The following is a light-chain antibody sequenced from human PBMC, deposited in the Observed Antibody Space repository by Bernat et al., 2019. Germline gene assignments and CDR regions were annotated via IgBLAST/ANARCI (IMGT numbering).Light chain of an antibody. CDR1: SSNIGSNT. V-gene: IGLV1-44*01. J-gene: IGLJ3*02. Sequence: QSVLTQPPSASGTPGQRVTISCSGSSSNIGSNTVNWYQQLPGTAPKRLIYSNNQRPSGVPDRFSGSKSGTSASLAISGLQSEDEADYYCAACDDSLNGPVFGGGTKLIVL. CDR2: SNN. CDR3: AACDDSLNGPV.